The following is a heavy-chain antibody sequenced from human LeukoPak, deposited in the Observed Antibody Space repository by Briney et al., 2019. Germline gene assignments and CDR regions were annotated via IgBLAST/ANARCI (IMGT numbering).Heavy chain of an antibody. J-gene: IGHJ4*02. Sequence: GGSLRLSCTASGFTFSSYAMNWVRQAPGKGLEWVSGIGAGGTFTYYADSVKGRFTISRDNAKNSLYLQMNSLRAEDTALYYCTRISLVAAIDYWGQGTLVTVSS. V-gene: IGHV3-21*01. D-gene: IGHD5-12*01. CDR2: IGAGGTFT. CDR1: GFTFSSYA. CDR3: TRISLVAAIDY.